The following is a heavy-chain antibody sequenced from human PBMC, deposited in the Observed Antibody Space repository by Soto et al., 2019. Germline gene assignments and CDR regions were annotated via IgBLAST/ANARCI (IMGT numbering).Heavy chain of an antibody. CDR3: AHRLARPYYYHCRGSSFDY. CDR1: GFSLSTYGVS. CDR2: IYWDNDK. J-gene: IGHJ4*02. D-gene: IGHD3-22*01. V-gene: IGHV2-5*02. Sequence: QITLKESGPTLVKPTQTLTLTCTFSGFSLSTYGVSVGWIRQPPGKALEWLALIYWDNDKYYSPPLKSRLTITKDTSENQVVLTMTNMDPVDTATYYCAHRLARPYYYHCRGSSFDYWGQGTLVTVSS.